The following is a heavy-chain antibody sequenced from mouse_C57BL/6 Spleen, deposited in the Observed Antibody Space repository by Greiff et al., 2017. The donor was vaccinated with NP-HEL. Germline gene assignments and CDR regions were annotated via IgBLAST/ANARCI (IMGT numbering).Heavy chain of an antibody. CDR2: ISDGGGYT. CDR1: GFTFSSYA. Sequence: EVKVVESGGGLVKPGGSLKLSCAASGFTFSSYAMSWVRQTPGKRLEWVATISDGGGYTYYPDNVKGRFTISRANAKNNLYLQLSHLKSEDTAMYYCAREGYYGSCYWFAYWGQGTLVTVSA. CDR3: AREGYYGSCYWFAY. J-gene: IGHJ3*01. D-gene: IGHD1-1*01. V-gene: IGHV5-4*01.